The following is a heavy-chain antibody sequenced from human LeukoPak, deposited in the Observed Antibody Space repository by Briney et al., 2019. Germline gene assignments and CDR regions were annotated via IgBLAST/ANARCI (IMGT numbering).Heavy chain of an antibody. Sequence: SETLSLTCSVSGDSIRNYFWSWIRQPAGKGLEWIGRIYTSGSIDYKPSLGSRVTMSVDTSRNQFSLMLTSVTAADTAVYYCVRESKTYGGSGYYHVYWGQGTLVTVSS. CDR3: VRESKTYGGSGYYHVY. V-gene: IGHV4-4*07. CDR1: GDSIRNYF. J-gene: IGHJ4*02. D-gene: IGHD3-22*01. CDR2: IYTSGSI.